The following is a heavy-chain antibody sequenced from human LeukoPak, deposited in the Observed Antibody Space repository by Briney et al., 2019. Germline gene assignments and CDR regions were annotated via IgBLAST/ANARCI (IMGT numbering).Heavy chain of an antibody. D-gene: IGHD1-1*01. CDR2: VIPIFGTA. CDR3: ARVRLGTGTTSLFAFDI. V-gene: IGHV1-69*13. Sequence: SVKVSCKASGGTFSSYAISWVRQAPGQGLEWMGGVIPIFGTANYAQKFQGRVTITADESTSTAYMELSSLRSEDTAVYYCARVRLGTGTTSLFAFDIWGQGTMVTVSS. J-gene: IGHJ3*02. CDR1: GGTFSSYA.